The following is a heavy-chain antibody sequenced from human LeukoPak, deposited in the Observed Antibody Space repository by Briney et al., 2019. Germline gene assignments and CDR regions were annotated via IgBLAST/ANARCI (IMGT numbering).Heavy chain of an antibody. CDR2: ITSGSSHI. V-gene: IGHV3-21*01. CDR3: ARAPYSGSYFPPRVYYFDY. D-gene: IGHD1-26*01. Sequence: GGSLRLSCAASGFTFSSYNMNWVRQTPGQGLEWVSSITSGSSHIYYADSVKGRFTISRDNAKSSLYLQMNSLRAEDTAVYYCARAPYSGSYFPPRVYYFDYWGQGTLVTVSS. J-gene: IGHJ4*02. CDR1: GFTFSSYN.